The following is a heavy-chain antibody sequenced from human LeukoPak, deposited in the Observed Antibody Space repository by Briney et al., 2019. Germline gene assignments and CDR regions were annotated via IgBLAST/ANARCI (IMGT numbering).Heavy chain of an antibody. CDR3: ARLTDYFYYMDV. Sequence: KPSETLSPTCTVSGGSISSNTHYWGWIRQPPGKGLEWIGNIYYSGSTYHHPSLKSRVTMSVDTSKSQFSLKLSSVTAADTAVYYCARLTDYFYYMDVWGKGTAVTVSS. V-gene: IGHV4-39*01. CDR1: GGSISSNTHY. CDR2: IYYSGST. J-gene: IGHJ6*03.